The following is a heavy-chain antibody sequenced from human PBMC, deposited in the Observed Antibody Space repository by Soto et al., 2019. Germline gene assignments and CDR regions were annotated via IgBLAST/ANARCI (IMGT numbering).Heavy chain of an antibody. Sequence: GGSLRLSCAASGFAFTNYGMHWVRQAPGKGLEWVAFVSNDGSRKYYADSVKGRFTISRDNSENTIYLQMTSLRREDTAVFYCARDVAMPSGLGLGYWGQGALVTVSS. J-gene: IGHJ4*02. CDR3: ARDVAMPSGLGLGY. CDR1: GFAFTNYG. V-gene: IGHV3-30*03. CDR2: VSNDGSRK. D-gene: IGHD6-25*01.